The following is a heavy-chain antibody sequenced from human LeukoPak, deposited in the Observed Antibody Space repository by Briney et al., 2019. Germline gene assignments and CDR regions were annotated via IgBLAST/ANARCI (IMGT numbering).Heavy chain of an antibody. V-gene: IGHV4-31*03. CDR3: ARGPRSSSWSPFDY. J-gene: IGHJ4*02. D-gene: IGHD6-13*01. Sequence: SETLSLTCTVSGGSISSGGYYWSWIRQHPGKGLEWIGYIYSGSTYYNPSLKSRATISVDTSKNQSSLKLSSVTAADTAVYYCARGPRSSSWSPFDYWGQGTLVTVSS. CDR2: IYSGST. CDR1: GGSISSGGYY.